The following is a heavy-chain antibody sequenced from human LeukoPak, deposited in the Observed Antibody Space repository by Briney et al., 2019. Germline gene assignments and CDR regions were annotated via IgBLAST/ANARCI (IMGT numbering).Heavy chain of an antibody. D-gene: IGHD3-3*01. CDR1: GGSFSGYY. J-gene: IGHJ4*02. CDR2: IYYSGST. Sequence: SETLSLTCAVYGGSFSGYYWSWIRQPPGKGLEWIGSIYYSGSTYYNPSLKSRVTISVDTSKNQFSLKLSSVTAADTAVYYCARLSTQLRFLEWLLSIDYWGQGTLVTVSS. CDR3: ARLSTQLRFLEWLLSIDY. V-gene: IGHV4-34*01.